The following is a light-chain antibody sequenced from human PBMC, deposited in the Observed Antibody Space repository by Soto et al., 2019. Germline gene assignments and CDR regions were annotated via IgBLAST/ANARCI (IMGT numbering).Light chain of an antibody. V-gene: IGKV1-39*01. CDR2: DAS. CDR1: QRISTY. CDR3: QQSYSTPRP. J-gene: IGKJ1*01. Sequence: DIQMTQSPSSLSASVGDRVTITCRASQRISTYLNWYQQKPGKAPKFLIYDASNLQSGVPSRFSGGGSGTDFTLTISSLQPEDFATYYCQQSYSTPRPFGQGTKVEIK.